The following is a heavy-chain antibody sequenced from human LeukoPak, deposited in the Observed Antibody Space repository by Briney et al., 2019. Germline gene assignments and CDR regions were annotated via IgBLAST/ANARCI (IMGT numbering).Heavy chain of an antibody. V-gene: IGHV3-7*01. CDR3: ARDLFYAFGY. CDR2: INQDGSEK. J-gene: IGHJ4*02. D-gene: IGHD2-21*01. CDR1: GFTFSRFW. Sequence: WGSLRLSCVDSGFTFSRFWMSWVRQAPGKGLEWVANINQDGSEKNYVDSVKGRFAISRDNAKKSMYLEMNSLRVEDTAVYYCARDLFYAFGYWGQGTLVPVSS.